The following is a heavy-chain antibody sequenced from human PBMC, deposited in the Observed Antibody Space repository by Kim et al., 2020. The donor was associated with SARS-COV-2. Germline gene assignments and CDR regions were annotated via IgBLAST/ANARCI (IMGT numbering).Heavy chain of an antibody. CDR3: ASGFGEAPSV. CDR2: INHSGGT. D-gene: IGHD3-10*01. V-gene: IGHV4-34*01. Sequence: SETLSLTCAVYGGSFSDYYWSWIRQPPGKGLEWIGEINHSGGTNYNPSLKSRVTISVDTSKNQFSLKLSSVTAADTAVYYCASGFGEAPSVWGQGTLVTVSS. J-gene: IGHJ4*02. CDR1: GGSFSDYY.